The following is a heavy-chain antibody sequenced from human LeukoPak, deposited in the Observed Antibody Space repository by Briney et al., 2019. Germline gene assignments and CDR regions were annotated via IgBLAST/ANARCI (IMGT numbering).Heavy chain of an antibody. CDR1: GGSISSGGYY. V-gene: IGHV4-31*03. D-gene: IGHD6-13*01. CDR2: IYYSGST. J-gene: IGHJ4*02. Sequence: SQTLPLTCTVSGGSISSGGYYWSWIRQHPGKGLEWIGYIYYSGSTYYNPSLKSRVTISVDTSKNQFSLKLSSVTAADTAVYYCARGAYDFSSSWYLDYWGQGTLVTVSS. CDR3: ARGAYDFSSSWYLDY.